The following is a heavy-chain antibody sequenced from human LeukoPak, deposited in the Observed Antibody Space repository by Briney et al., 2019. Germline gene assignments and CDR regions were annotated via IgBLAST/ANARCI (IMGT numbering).Heavy chain of an antibody. J-gene: IGHJ5*02. D-gene: IGHD3-3*01. Sequence: GGSLRLSCAASGFTFSSYGMHWVRQAPGKGLEWVAVIWYDGSNKYCADSVKGRFTISRDNSKNTLYLQMNSLRAEDTAVYYCARARATYDFWSGYQGSNWFDPWGQGTLVTVSS. CDR2: IWYDGSNK. CDR1: GFTFSSYG. CDR3: ARARATYDFWSGYQGSNWFDP. V-gene: IGHV3-33*01.